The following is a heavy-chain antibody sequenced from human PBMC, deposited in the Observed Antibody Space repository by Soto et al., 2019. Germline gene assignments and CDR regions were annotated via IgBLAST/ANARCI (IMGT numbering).Heavy chain of an antibody. V-gene: IGHV3-23*01. CDR2: ISGSGGST. J-gene: IGHJ4*02. CDR3: AKFIARGGIAAHFDY. CDR1: GFTFSSYA. Sequence: GGSLRLSCAASGFTFSSYAMSWVRQAPGKGLEWVSAISGSGGSTYYADSVKGRFTISRDNSKNTLYLQMNSLRAEDTAVYYCAKFIARGGIAAHFDYWGQGTLVTVSS. D-gene: IGHD6-13*01.